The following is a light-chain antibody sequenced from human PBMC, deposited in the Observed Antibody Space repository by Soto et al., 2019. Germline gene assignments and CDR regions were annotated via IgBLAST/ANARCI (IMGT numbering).Light chain of an antibody. CDR1: QGISSA. CDR3: QQRNTYPFT. CDR2: DAS. J-gene: IGKJ5*01. Sequence: AIQLTQSPSSLSASVGDRVSITCRASQGISSALAWYQHKPGKAPKILIYDASSLQSGVPSRFSGSESGTECTLTISSRQPEDFATYYCQQRNTYPFTFGQGTRLEIK. V-gene: IGKV1-13*02.